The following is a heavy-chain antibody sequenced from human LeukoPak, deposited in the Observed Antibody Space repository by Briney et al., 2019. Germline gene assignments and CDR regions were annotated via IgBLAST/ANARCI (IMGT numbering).Heavy chain of an antibody. Sequence: GGSLTLSRAASGFIFSNYWMHWVRQAPGKGLVWVSRVNSDGSSTSYVDSVKGRFTISRDNAKNTLYLQMNSLRAEDTAVYYCARGVWWIDSWGHENHVSVSS. CDR3: ARGVWWIDS. V-gene: IGHV3-74*01. CDR1: GFIFSNYW. D-gene: IGHD1-26*01. CDR2: VNSDGSST. J-gene: IGHJ5*01.